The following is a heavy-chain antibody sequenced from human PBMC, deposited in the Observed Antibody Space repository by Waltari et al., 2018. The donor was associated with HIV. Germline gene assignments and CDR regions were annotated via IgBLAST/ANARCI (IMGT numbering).Heavy chain of an antibody. J-gene: IGHJ2*01. V-gene: IGHV3-33*01. CDR3: ARDIGL. CDR1: GFTLSYNG. Sequence: QEQLEESGGGTVQPGRSLRLSCEASGFTLSYNGMPGVRHVPNKGWEWLEILWYDGSVAYYADSVKSRFTVSRDNSKDTLYLRMSSMRVDDTAGYFCARDIGLWGPGTLVTVSS. CDR2: LWYDGSVA.